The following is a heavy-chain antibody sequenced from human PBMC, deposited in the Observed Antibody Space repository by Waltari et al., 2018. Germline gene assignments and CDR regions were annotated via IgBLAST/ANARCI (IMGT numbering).Heavy chain of an antibody. J-gene: IGHJ4*02. D-gene: IGHD1-7*01. V-gene: IGHV4-59*01. CDR2: IYFSGST. CDR3: ARRSGNYGQDFDY. Sequence: QVQLQESGPGLVKPSETLSLTCTVSGGSLSGYYWTWIRQPPGKGLEWIGYIYFSGSTNYNPSLKSRLTMSVDTSKNQFSLKLTSVTAADTAVYYGARRSGNYGQDFDYWGQGILVTVSS. CDR1: GGSLSGYY.